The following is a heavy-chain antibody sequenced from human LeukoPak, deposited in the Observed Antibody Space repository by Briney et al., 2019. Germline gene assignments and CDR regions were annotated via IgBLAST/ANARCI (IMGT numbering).Heavy chain of an antibody. Sequence: SETLSLTCTVSGGSISSSSYYWGWIRQPPGKGLEWIGSIYYGGSAYYNPSLKSRVTISVDTSKNQFSLKLSSVTAADTAVYYCARRGAGYSYGYAGDAFDIWGQGTMVTVSS. CDR3: ARRGAGYSYGYAGDAFDI. CDR1: GGSISSSSYY. D-gene: IGHD5-18*01. CDR2: IYYGGSA. J-gene: IGHJ3*02. V-gene: IGHV4-39*07.